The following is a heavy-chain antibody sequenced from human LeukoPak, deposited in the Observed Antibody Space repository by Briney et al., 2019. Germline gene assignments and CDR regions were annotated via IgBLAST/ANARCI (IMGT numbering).Heavy chain of an antibody. CDR3: ARVGPRVNPDYYYYYMDV. CDR2: ISSSSSYI. V-gene: IGHV3-21*01. Sequence: PGGSLRLSFATSRFTFSSYSINWVRQAPGKGLEWVSSISSSSSYIYYADSVKGRFTISRDNAKNSLYLQMNSLRAEDTAVYYCARVGPRVNPDYYYYYMDVWGKGTTVTVSS. D-gene: IGHD1-14*01. J-gene: IGHJ6*03. CDR1: RFTFSSYS.